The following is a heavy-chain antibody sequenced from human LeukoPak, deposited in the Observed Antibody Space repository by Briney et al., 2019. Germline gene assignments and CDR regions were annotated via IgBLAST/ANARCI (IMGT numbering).Heavy chain of an antibody. V-gene: IGHV1-24*01. CDR1: GYTLTELS. D-gene: IGHD3-22*01. Sequence: ASVKVSCKVSGYTLTELSMHWVRQAPGKGLEWMGGFDPEDGETIYAQKFQGRVTITADKSMSTAYMELSSLRSEDTAVYYCARQARYYYDSSGYYRHPYFDYWGQGTLVTVSS. J-gene: IGHJ4*02. CDR3: ARQARYYYDSSGYYRHPYFDY. CDR2: FDPEDGET.